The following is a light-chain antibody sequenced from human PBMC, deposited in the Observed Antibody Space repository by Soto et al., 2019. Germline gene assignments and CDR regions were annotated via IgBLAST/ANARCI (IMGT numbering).Light chain of an antibody. CDR3: QQYGGSPAT. CDR1: QSVSSNY. J-gene: IGKJ4*01. V-gene: IGKV3-20*01. CDR2: GAS. Sequence: DIVWTQSPGTMSVSPGERATLSCRASQSVSSNYLAWYQQKSGQAPRLLIYGASSRATGVPDRFSASGSGTDFTLTISRLEPEDFAVYYCQQYGGSPATFGGGTKVEI.